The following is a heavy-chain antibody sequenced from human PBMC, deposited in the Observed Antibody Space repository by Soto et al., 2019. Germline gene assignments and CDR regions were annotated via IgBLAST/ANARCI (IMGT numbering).Heavy chain of an antibody. Sequence: GESLKISCKGSGYSFTSYWIGWVRQMPGKGLEWMGIIYPGDSDTRYSPSFQGQVTISADKSISTAYLQWSSLKASDTAMYYCARGTGITGPIYGLDVWGQGTTVTVSS. CDR2: IYPGDSDT. D-gene: IGHD1-20*01. CDR3: ARGTGITGPIYGLDV. V-gene: IGHV5-51*01. J-gene: IGHJ6*02. CDR1: GYSFTSYW.